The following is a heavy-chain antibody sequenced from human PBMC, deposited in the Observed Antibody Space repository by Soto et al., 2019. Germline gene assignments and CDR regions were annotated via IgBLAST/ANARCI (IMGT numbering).Heavy chain of an antibody. CDR3: ARERWHDYGDYVDAFDI. CDR2: IYYSGST. V-gene: IGHV4-31*03. J-gene: IGHJ3*02. D-gene: IGHD4-17*01. CDR1: GGSISSGGYY. Sequence: PSETLSLTCTVSGGSISSGGYYWSWIRQHPGKGLEWIGYIYYSGSTYYNPSLKSRVTISVDTSKNQFSLKLSSVTAADTAVYYCARERWHDYGDYVDAFDIWSQGTMVTVSS.